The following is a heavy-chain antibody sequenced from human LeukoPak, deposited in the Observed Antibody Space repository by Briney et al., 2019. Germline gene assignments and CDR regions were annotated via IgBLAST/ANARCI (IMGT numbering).Heavy chain of an antibody. CDR1: GFTFSSYW. V-gene: IGHV3-7*01. CDR2: IKQDGSEK. J-gene: IGHJ4*02. D-gene: IGHD6-19*01. CDR3: ARERPSAAVALEY. Sequence: AGGSLRLSCAASGFTFSSYWMSWVRQAPGKGLEWVANIKQDGSEKYYVDSVKGRFTISRDNAKNSLYLQMSSLRVDDTAVYYCARERPSAAVALEYWGQGTLVTVSS.